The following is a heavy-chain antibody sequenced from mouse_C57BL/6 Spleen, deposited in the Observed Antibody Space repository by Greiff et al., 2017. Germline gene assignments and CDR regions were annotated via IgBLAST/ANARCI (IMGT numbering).Heavy chain of an antibody. CDR2: IHPNSGST. Sequence: QVHVKQPGAELVKPGASVKLSCKASGYTFTSYWMHWVKQRPGQGLEWIGMIHPNSGSTNYNEKFKSNATLTVDKSSSTAYMQLSSLTSEDSAVYYCARSSSGYVNYFDYWGQGTTLTVSS. CDR3: ARSSSGYVNYFDY. V-gene: IGHV1-64*01. CDR1: GYTFTSYW. D-gene: IGHD3-2*02. J-gene: IGHJ2*01.